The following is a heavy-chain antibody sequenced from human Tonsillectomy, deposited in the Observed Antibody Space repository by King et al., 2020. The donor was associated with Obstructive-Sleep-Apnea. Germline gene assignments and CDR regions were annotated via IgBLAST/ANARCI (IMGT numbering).Heavy chain of an antibody. CDR1: GITFSSYS. CDR2: ISSSTSTI. CDR3: ATVGPDAFDF. D-gene: IGHD1-26*01. Sequence: VQLVESGGGLVQPGGSLRLSCAASGITFSSYSMNWVRQAPGKGLEWVSYISSSTSTIYYADSVKGRFTISRDNAKNSLYLQMNSLRAEDTAAYYCATVGPDAFDFWGRGTMVTVSS. J-gene: IGHJ3*01. V-gene: IGHV3-48*04.